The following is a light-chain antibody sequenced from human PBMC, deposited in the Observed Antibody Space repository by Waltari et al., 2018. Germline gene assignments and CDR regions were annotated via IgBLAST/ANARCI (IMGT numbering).Light chain of an antibody. CDR2: DVS. CDR3: QQRNDWPPEYT. Sequence: EVVLTQSPATLSLSPGESVSLPCRASQSVGNSLAWYQQKAGQAPRLLIYDVSNRASGIPARFSGSGSGTDFTLTISSLEPDDFAIYYCQQRNDWPPEYTFGQGTKLEIK. V-gene: IGKV3-11*01. CDR1: QSVGNS. J-gene: IGKJ2*01.